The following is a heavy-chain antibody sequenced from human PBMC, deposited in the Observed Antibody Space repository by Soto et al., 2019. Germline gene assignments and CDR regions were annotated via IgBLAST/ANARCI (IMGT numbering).Heavy chain of an antibody. CDR1: GGSISSGDSY. CDR3: AREGAASYSYYYGTDV. Sequence: PSETLSLTSTVSGGSISSGDSYWSWIRQSPGKGLEWIGYIYYRGSPFYNPSLESRVTISVDTSKNQFSLKLNSVTAADTAVYYCAREGAASYSYYYGTDVWGQGTTVTVSS. V-gene: IGHV4-30-4*01. J-gene: IGHJ6*02. CDR2: IYYRGSP. D-gene: IGHD3-16*01.